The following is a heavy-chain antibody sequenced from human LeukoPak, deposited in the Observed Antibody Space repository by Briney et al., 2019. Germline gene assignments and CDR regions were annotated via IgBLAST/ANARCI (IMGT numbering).Heavy chain of an antibody. J-gene: IGHJ4*02. CDR1: GFTFSSYG. Sequence: PGGSLRLSCAASGFTFSSYGMHWVRQAPGKGLEWVAFIRYDGSNKYYADSVKGRFTISRDNSKNTLYLQMNSLRAEDTAVYYCAKDANYYGSGSYLRDYWGQGTLVTVSS. V-gene: IGHV3-30*02. CDR3: AKDANYYGSGSYLRDY. D-gene: IGHD3-10*01. CDR2: IRYDGSNK.